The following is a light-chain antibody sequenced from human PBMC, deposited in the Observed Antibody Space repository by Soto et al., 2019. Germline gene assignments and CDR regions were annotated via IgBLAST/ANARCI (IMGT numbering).Light chain of an antibody. J-gene: IGKJ2*01. CDR2: AAS. CDR1: QGIRND. V-gene: IGKV1-6*01. CDR3: LQDYNYPYT. Sequence: AIQMTQSPSSLSASVGDRVTITCRASQGIRNDLGWYQQKPGKAPKLLIYAASSLQSGVPSRFSGSGSGTDFTLTISSLPAEDFATYYCLQDYNYPYTFGQGTKLEIK.